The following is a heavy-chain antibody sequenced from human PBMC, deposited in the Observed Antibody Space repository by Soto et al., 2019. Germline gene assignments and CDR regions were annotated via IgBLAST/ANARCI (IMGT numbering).Heavy chain of an antibody. CDR2: IKSKTDGGTT. V-gene: IGHV3-15*01. CDR1: GFTFSNAW. J-gene: IGHJ6*02. Sequence: GGSLRLSCAASGFTFSNAWMSWVRQAPGKGLEWVGRIKSKTDGGTTDYAAPVKGRFTISRDDSKNTLYLQMNSLKTEDTAVYYCTTLVGGRRLYYYYYGMDVWGQGTTVTVSS. D-gene: IGHD1-26*01. CDR3: TTLVGGRRLYYYYYGMDV.